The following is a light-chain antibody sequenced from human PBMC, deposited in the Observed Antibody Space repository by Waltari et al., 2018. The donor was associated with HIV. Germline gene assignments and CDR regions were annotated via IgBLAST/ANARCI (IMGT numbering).Light chain of an antibody. V-gene: IGKV1-27*01. CDR3: QRYNSALWK. CDR2: AAS. Sequence: DIQMTQSPSSLSASIGDRVTITCRASQGISNYLAWYQQKPGKVPKLLIYAASTLQPGVPSRFSGSGSGTDFTLTISSLQPEDVATYFCQRYNSALWKFGQGTKVEIK. J-gene: IGKJ1*01. CDR1: QGISNY.